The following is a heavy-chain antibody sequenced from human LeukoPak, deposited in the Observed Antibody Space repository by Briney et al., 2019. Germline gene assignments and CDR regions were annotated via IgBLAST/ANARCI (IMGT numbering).Heavy chain of an antibody. J-gene: IGHJ4*02. CDR2: ISSSSSTI. V-gene: IGHV3-48*02. D-gene: IGHD3-3*01. Sequence: GGSLRLSCAASGFTFSSYSMNWVRPAPGKGLEWVSYISSSSSTIYYADSVKGRFTISRDNAKNSLYLQMNSLRDEDTAVYYCARDGLVLRFLEWLFLDYWGQGTLVTASS. CDR1: GFTFSSYS. CDR3: ARDGLVLRFLEWLFLDY.